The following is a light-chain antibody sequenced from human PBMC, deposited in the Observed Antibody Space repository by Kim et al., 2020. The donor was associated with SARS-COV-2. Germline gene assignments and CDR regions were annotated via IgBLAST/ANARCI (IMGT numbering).Light chain of an antibody. CDR3: NSYTGSSTLV. Sequence: QSALTQPASVSGSPGQSITLSCTGTSSDVGGYNYVSWYQQHPGKAPKLMIYDVSNRPSGVSNRFSGSKSGNTASLTISGLQAEDEADYYCNSYTGSSTLVFGTGTKVTVL. CDR1: SSDVGGYNY. CDR2: DVS. V-gene: IGLV2-14*03. J-gene: IGLJ1*01.